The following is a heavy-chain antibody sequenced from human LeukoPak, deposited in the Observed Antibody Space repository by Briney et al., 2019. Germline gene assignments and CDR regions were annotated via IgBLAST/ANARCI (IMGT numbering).Heavy chain of an antibody. J-gene: IGHJ5*02. Sequence: KSGGSLRLSCVASGFTFSSYSMNWVRQAPGKGLEWVSSISSGTSYIYYADSVKGRFTISRDNAKNSLYLQMNSLRAEDTAVYYCARAGNYYGRHTNWFDPWGQGTLVTVSS. D-gene: IGHD3-10*01. CDR3: ARAGNYYGRHTNWFDP. CDR1: GFTFSSYS. V-gene: IGHV3-21*01. CDR2: ISSGTSYI.